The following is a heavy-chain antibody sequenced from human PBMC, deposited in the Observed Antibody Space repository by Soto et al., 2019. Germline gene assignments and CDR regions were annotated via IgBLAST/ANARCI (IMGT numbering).Heavy chain of an antibody. V-gene: IGHV5-51*01. D-gene: IGHD3-22*01. CDR1: AYTFTNYY. CDR2: IYPSNSET. J-gene: IGHJ4*02. CDR3: ARQAYHYDTYSFGY. Sequence: PGESLKIACNGSAYTFTNYYIGWVRQMPGKGLEWMGIIYPSNSETRFSPSFQGQVTLSADKSIFTAYLQWSSLKASDTAIYYCARQAYHYDTYSFGYWGQGTVVTVSS.